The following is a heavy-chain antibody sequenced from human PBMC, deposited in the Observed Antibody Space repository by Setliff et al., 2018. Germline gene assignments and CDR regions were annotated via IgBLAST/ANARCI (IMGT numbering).Heavy chain of an antibody. V-gene: IGHV4-59*01. CDR3: ARDRTAYSYGLDV. Sequence: PSETLSLTCSVSGGSISPYFWSWIRQPPGKGLEWIGYIYHNGNTNFNPSLKTRVTMSVDTSKNRFALNLTSVTAADTAVYYCARDRTAYSYGLDVWGQGTTVTVSS. J-gene: IGHJ6*02. CDR2: IYHNGNT. D-gene: IGHD5-18*01. CDR1: GGSISPYF.